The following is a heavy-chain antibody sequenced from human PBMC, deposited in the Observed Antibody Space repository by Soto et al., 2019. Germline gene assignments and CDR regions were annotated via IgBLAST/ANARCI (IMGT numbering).Heavy chain of an antibody. J-gene: IGHJ4*02. V-gene: IGHV4-61*01. D-gene: IGHD6-19*01. CDR3: ARGGGWYLY. CDR1: GAPVSSETHF. Sequence: SETLSLTCTVSGAPVSSETHFWTWIRQPPGKGLEWIGYIYYSGKTNYNPSLKSRVTISVDTSKNQFSLKLTSVTSADTAVYYCARGGGWYLYGGRGTLVTVSS. CDR2: IYYSGKT.